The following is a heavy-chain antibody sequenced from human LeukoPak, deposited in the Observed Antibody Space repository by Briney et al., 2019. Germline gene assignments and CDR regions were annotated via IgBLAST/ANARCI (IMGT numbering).Heavy chain of an antibody. Sequence: SETLSLTCTVSGGSISSGGYYWSWIRQHPGKGLEWIGYIYYSGSTYYNPSLKSRVTISVDTSKNQFSLKLSSVTAADTAVYYCARSGTVTTYYYWGQGTLVTVSS. V-gene: IGHV4-31*03. CDR2: IYYSGST. J-gene: IGHJ4*02. D-gene: IGHD4-17*01. CDR1: GGSISSGGYY. CDR3: ARSGTVTTYYY.